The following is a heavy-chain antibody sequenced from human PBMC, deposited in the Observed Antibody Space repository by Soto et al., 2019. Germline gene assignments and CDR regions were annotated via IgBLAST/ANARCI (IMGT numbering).Heavy chain of an antibody. J-gene: IGHJ4*02. V-gene: IGHV3-74*01. Sequence: EVQLVESGGGLVQPGGSLRLSCAASGFTFSSYWMHWVRQAPGKGLVWVSRINSDGSDVTYADSVKGRFTISRDNAKNTLYLQMNSLRAEDTAVYYCARPAFAGQGNTFNYWGQGTLVTVSS. CDR3: ARPAFAGQGNTFNY. CDR1: GFTFSSYW. D-gene: IGHD3-3*01. CDR2: INSDGSDV.